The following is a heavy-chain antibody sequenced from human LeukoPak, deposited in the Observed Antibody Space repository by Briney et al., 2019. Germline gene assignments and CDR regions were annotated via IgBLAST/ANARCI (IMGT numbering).Heavy chain of an antibody. CDR2: MNPNSGNT. V-gene: IGHV1-8*01. CDR3: ARGDGYSSSNYYYCYYMDV. J-gene: IGHJ6*03. CDR1: GYTFTSYD. D-gene: IGHD6-6*01. Sequence: ASVKVSCKASGYTFTSYDINWVRQAPGQGLEWMGWMNPNSGNTGYAQKFQGRVTMTRNTSISTAYMELSSLRSEDTAVYYCARGDGYSSSNYYYCYYMDVWGKGTTVTVSS.